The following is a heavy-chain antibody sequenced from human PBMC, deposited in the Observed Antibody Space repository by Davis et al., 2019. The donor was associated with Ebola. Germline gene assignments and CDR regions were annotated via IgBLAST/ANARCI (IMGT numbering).Heavy chain of an antibody. V-gene: IGHV4-59*08. J-gene: IGHJ1*01. D-gene: IGHD3-10*01. CDR1: GGSISGYY. CDR3: ASSVLLWFGELLYNNGEYFQH. CDR2: IYYSGRT. Sequence: SETLSLTCSVSGGSISGYYWSWIRQPPGKGLEWIGYIYYSGRTNYNPSLKSRVTISVDTSKNQFSLKLSSVTAADTAVYYCASSVLLWFGELLYNNGEYFQHWGQGTLVTVSS.